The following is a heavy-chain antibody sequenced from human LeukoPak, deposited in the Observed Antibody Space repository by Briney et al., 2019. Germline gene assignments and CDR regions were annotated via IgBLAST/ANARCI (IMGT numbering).Heavy chain of an antibody. V-gene: IGHV1-8*01. CDR2: MNSSSGNT. J-gene: IGHJ4*02. CDR3: ARGRGGTVVRGYLDY. CDR1: GYTFTNYD. D-gene: IGHD3-10*01. Sequence: GASVKVSCKASGYTFTNYDIMWVRQAAGQGPEWMGWMNSSSGNTGYAQKFQGRVTMTRDTSINTAYMELHSLTSEDTAVYYCARGRGGTVVRGYLDYWGQGTLVTVSS.